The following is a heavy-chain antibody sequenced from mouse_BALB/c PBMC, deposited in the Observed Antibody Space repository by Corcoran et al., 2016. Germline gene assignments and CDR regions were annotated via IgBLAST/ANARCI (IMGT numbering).Heavy chain of an antibody. Sequence: QIQLVQSGPELKKPGETVKISCKASGYTFTNYGMNWVKQAPGKGLKWMGWINTYTGEPTYADDFKGRFAFSLETSASTAYLQINNLKNEDTATYFCARQDYGYYFDYWGQGTTLTVSS. CDR2: INTYTGEP. D-gene: IGHD1-2*01. J-gene: IGHJ2*01. CDR1: GYTFTNYG. V-gene: IGHV9-3-1*01. CDR3: ARQDYGYYFDY.